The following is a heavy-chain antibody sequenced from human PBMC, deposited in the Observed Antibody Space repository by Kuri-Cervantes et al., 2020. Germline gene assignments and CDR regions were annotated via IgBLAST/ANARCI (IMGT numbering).Heavy chain of an antibody. CDR3: ARVGYNGYDLDY. CDR2: ISGSGGST. CDR1: GFTFSSYA. Sequence: LSLTCAASGFTFSSYAMSWVRQAPGKGLEWVSAISGSGGSTYYADSVKGRFTISRDNAKNSVYLQMNSLRAEDTAVYYCARVGYNGYDLDYWGQGTLVTVSS. J-gene: IGHJ4*02. D-gene: IGHD5-12*01. V-gene: IGHV3-23*01.